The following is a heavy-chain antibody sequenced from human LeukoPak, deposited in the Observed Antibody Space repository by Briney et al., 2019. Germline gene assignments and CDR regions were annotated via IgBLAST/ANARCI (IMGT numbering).Heavy chain of an antibody. CDR3: ARGYSSGYRIDY. J-gene: IGHJ4*02. Sequence: GGSLRLSCAASGFTFSTYTMNWVRQAPGKGLEWVSSISSRSSYIYYADSVKGRFTISRDNAKNSLYLQMNSLRAEDTAVYYCARGYSSGYRIDYWGQGTLVTVSS. D-gene: IGHD3-22*01. CDR2: ISSRSSYI. CDR1: GFTFSTYT. V-gene: IGHV3-21*01.